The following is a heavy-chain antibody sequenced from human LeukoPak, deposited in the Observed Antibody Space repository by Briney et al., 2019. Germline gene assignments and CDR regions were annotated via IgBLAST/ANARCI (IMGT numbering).Heavy chain of an antibody. CDR1: GFTFSGSA. CDR3: TRPLYSSNCIDP. J-gene: IGHJ5*02. Sequence: GGSLKLSCAASGFTFSGSAMHWVRQASGKGLEWVGCIRSKSNNYATAYSESVKGRFTISRDDSKNMAYLHLNRLKTEDTAVYYCTRPLYSSNCIDPWGQGTLVTVSS. CDR2: IRSKSNNYAT. D-gene: IGHD6-13*01. V-gene: IGHV3-73*01.